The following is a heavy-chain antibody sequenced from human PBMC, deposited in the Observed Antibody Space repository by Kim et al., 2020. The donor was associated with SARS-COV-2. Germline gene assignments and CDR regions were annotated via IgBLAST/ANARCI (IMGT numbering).Heavy chain of an antibody. V-gene: IGHV4-39*01. CDR3: ARQAPRLLWFGALGDF. Sequence: SETLSLTCSVSGASIKNSDSYWGWIRQSPGKGLEWIGSFSYSGTTYYNQSLKSRVTISVDTSNNHLSLTMRSATAADTALYYCARQAPRLLWFGALGDF. CDR2: FSYSGTT. J-gene: IGHJ4*01. CDR1: GASIKNSDSY. D-gene: IGHD3-10*01.